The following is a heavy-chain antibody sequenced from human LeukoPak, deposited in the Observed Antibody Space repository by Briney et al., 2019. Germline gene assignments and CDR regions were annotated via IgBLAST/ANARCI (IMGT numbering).Heavy chain of an antibody. Sequence: PGVSLRLSCAASGFTVSSNYMSWVRQAPGKGLEWVSVIYSGGSTYYADSVKGRFTISRDNSKNTLYLQMNSLRAEDPAIYYCGRDFVNGAKARFDCWGQGTLVTVSS. CDR3: GRDFVNGAKARFDC. CDR2: IYSGGST. D-gene: IGHD4/OR15-4a*01. V-gene: IGHV3-53*05. CDR1: GFTVSSNY. J-gene: IGHJ4*02.